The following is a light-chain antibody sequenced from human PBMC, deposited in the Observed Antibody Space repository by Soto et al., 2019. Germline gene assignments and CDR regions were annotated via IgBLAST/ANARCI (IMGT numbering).Light chain of an antibody. Sequence: IQMTQSPSSLSASVGDRVTLTCQASHDIRDHLNWYQQKPGKPPKLLIYDASNLQTGVPSRFSGSGSGTDFTLTISSLQPEDFATYYCQQSYSTPFTFGPGTKVDIK. J-gene: IGKJ3*01. CDR1: HDIRDH. V-gene: IGKV1-39*01. CDR3: QQSYSTPFT. CDR2: DAS.